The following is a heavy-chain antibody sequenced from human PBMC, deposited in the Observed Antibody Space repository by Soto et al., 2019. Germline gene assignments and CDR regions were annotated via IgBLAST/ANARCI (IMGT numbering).Heavy chain of an antibody. V-gene: IGHV4-59*08. D-gene: IGHD3-9*01. J-gene: IGHJ4*02. CDR3: ARHYDILTGYYIPYDLDD. CDR2: IYYSGST. CDR1: GGSISSYY. Sequence: QVQLQESGPGLVKPSETLSLTCTVSGGSISSYYWSWIRQPTGKGLEWIGYIYYSGSTNYNTSLKRRVTISVYKSKHQFSLNLSSVTAADTAVYDCARHYDILTGYYIPYDLDDWGQGTLVTVSS.